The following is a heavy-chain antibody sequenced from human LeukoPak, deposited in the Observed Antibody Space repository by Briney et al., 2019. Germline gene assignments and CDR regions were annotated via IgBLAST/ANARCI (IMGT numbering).Heavy chain of an antibody. V-gene: IGHV3-23*01. Sequence: GGSLRLSCAASGFIFSSYAMSWVRQAPGKGLEWVSAISGSGGSTYSAGSVKGRFTISRDDSKNTLYLQMNSLTAEDTAVYYCAKDLYSSGWYYFDYWGQGTLVTVSS. J-gene: IGHJ4*02. D-gene: IGHD6-19*01. CDR2: ISGSGGST. CDR1: GFIFSSYA. CDR3: AKDLYSSGWYYFDY.